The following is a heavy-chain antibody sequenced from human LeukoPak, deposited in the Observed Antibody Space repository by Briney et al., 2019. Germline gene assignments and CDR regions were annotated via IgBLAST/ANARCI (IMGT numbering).Heavy chain of an antibody. J-gene: IGHJ6*04. D-gene: IGHD2-2*01. Sequence: SETLSLTCAVYGGSFSGYYWSWIRQPPGKGLEWIGEINHSGSTNYNPSLKSRVTIPVDTSKNQFSLKLSSVTAADTAVYYCARGLMSSTSLDVWGRGTTVTVSS. CDR1: GGSFSGYY. CDR3: ARGLMSSTSLDV. V-gene: IGHV4-34*01. CDR2: INHSGST.